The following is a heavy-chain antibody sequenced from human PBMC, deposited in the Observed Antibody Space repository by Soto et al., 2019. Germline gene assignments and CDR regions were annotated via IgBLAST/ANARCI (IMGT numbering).Heavy chain of an antibody. J-gene: IGHJ4*02. Sequence: PGESLKISCEASGYSFTHYWVAWVRQMPGKGLEWMGIIFPDDSDTRYSPSFQGQVTISADKSINTAFLQWNSLKASDTAVYYCARLLRLVDYWGQGTLVTVSS. CDR2: IFPDDSDT. CDR1: GYSFTHYW. V-gene: IGHV5-51*01. CDR3: ARLLRLVDY. D-gene: IGHD3-16*01.